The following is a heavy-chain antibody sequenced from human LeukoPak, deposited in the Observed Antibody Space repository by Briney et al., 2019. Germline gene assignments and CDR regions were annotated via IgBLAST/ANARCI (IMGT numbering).Heavy chain of an antibody. V-gene: IGHV5-51*01. J-gene: IGHJ3*02. Sequence: GESLKISCKGSGYGFTSYWIGWVRQMPGKGLECMGIIYPGDSDTRYSPSFQGQVIISADKSIGTAYLQWSSLKASDTAMYYCARPRTRGSSGDAFDIWGHGTMVTVSS. D-gene: IGHD1-26*01. CDR1: GYGFTSYW. CDR2: IYPGDSDT. CDR3: ARPRTRGSSGDAFDI.